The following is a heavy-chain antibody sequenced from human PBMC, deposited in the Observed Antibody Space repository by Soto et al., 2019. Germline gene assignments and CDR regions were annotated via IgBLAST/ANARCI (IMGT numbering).Heavy chain of an antibody. D-gene: IGHD3-10*01. CDR1: GGTFSSYT. CDR2: IIPILGIA. J-gene: IGHJ6*03. Sequence: SVKVSFKASGGTFSSYTISWVRQAPGQGLEWMGRIIPILGIANYAQKFQGRVTITADKSTSTAYMELSSLRSEDTAVYYCAREGTASGDYYYYMDVWGKGTTVTVSS. V-gene: IGHV1-69*04. CDR3: AREGTASGDYYYYMDV.